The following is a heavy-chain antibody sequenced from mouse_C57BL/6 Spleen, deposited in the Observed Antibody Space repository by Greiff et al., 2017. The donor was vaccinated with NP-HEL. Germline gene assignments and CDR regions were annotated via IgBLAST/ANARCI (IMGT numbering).Heavy chain of an antibody. CDR2: IDPETGGT. D-gene: IGHD1-1*01. CDR1: GYTFTDYE. Sequence: QVQLQESGAELVRPGASVKLSCKASGYTFTDYEMHWVKQTPVHGLEWIGAIDPETGGTAYNQKFKGKAILTADKSSSKADMELRSRTSEDSAVYYYYYRHYYAMDYWGQGTSVTVSS. CDR3: YYRHYYAMDY. J-gene: IGHJ4*01. V-gene: IGHV1-15*01.